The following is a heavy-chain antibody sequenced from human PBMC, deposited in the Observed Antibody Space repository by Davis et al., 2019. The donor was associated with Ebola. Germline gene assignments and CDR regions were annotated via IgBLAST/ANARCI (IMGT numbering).Heavy chain of an antibody. CDR3: ARFGIVVVPAAILDYFDY. CDR2: ISAYNGNT. Sequence: ASVKVSCKASGYTFTSYGISWVRQAPGQGLEWMGWISAYNGNTNYAQKLQGRVTMTTDTSTSTAYMELRSLRSDDTAVYYCARFGIVVVPAAILDYFDYWGQGTLVTVSS. V-gene: IGHV1-18*01. D-gene: IGHD2-2*02. J-gene: IGHJ4*02. CDR1: GYTFTSYG.